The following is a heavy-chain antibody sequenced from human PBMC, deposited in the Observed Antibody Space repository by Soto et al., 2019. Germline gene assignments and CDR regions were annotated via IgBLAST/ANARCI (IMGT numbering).Heavy chain of an antibody. Sequence: GGSLRLSCGASGFTFSSYYMHWVRQATAKGLEWVSAIGTAGDTYYPCSVKGRFTIPRQNANSSTYVQPDSRRAGDXAVYHYARGSRMGSQVYFDYSAQVTLLTVPS. D-gene: IGHD6-13*01. CDR3: ARGSRMGSQVYFDY. CDR2: IGTAGDT. CDR1: GFTFSSYY. V-gene: IGHV3-13*01. J-gene: IGHJ4*02.